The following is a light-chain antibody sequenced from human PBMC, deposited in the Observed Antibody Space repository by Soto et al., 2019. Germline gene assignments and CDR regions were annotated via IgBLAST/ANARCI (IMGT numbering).Light chain of an antibody. Sequence: IQLTQSPSSLSASVGDRVTITCRASQGISSYLAWYQQKPGKAPKLLIYAASTLQSGVPSRFSGSGSGTDFTRTIISLQPEDFANYYCKQRNSYPFSLTFGGGTKVEIK. J-gene: IGKJ4*01. CDR2: AAS. CDR3: KQRNSYPFSLT. CDR1: QGISSY. V-gene: IGKV1-9*01.